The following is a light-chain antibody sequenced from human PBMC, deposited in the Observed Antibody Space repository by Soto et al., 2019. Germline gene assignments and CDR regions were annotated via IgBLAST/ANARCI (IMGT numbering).Light chain of an antibody. Sequence: QSALTQPPSVSGAPGQRVTISCTGRSSNIGAGYGVHWYQQLPGTAPKLLIYGNSNRPSGVPDRFSGSKSGTSASLAITGLQAEDEAHYYCQYYDSSLRRVFGGGTKLTVL. V-gene: IGLV1-40*01. CDR1: SSNIGAGYG. CDR3: QYYDSSLRRV. CDR2: GNS. J-gene: IGLJ2*01.